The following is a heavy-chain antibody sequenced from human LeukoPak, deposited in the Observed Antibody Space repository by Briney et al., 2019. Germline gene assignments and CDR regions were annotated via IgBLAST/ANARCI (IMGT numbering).Heavy chain of an antibody. CDR3: ARLLLWFGELSEYGWFDP. CDR1: GYTFTGYY. D-gene: IGHD3-10*01. V-gene: IGHV1-2*02. CDR2: INPNSGGT. Sequence: ASVKVSCKASGYTFTGYYMHWVRQAPGQGLEWMGWINPNSGGTNYAQKLQGRVTMTTDTSTSTAYMELRSLRSDDTAVCYCARLLLWFGELSEYGWFDPWGQGTLVTVSS. J-gene: IGHJ5*02.